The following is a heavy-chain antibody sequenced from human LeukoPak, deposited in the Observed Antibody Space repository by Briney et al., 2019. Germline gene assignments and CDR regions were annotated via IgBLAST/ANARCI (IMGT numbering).Heavy chain of an antibody. V-gene: IGHV4-34*01. J-gene: IGHJ4*02. CDR1: GGSFSGYY. D-gene: IGHD1-7*01. CDR2: INHSGST. Sequence: PSETLSLTCAVYGGSFSGYYWSWIRQPPGKGLEWIGEINHSGSTNYNPSLKSRGTISVDTSKNQFSLKVSSVTAADTAVYYCARGNYDYYDHWGQGTLVTVSS. CDR3: ARGNYDYYDH.